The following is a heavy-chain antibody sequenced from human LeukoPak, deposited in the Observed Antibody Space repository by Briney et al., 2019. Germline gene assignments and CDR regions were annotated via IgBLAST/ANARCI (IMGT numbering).Heavy chain of an antibody. CDR1: GGSFSGYY. CDR3: ARGTMIGTSVFDY. J-gene: IGHJ4*02. D-gene: IGHD3-22*01. CDR2: INHSGST. Sequence: SETLSLTCAVYGGSFSGYYWSWIRQPPGKGLEWIGEINHSGSTNYNPSLKSRVTISVDTSKNQFSLKLSSVTAADTAVYYCARGTMIGTSVFDYWGQGTLVTVSS. V-gene: IGHV4-34*01.